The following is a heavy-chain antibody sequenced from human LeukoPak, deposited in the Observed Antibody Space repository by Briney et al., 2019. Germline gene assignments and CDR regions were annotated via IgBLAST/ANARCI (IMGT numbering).Heavy chain of an antibody. D-gene: IGHD6-19*01. V-gene: IGHV1-8*01. CDR2: MNPNSGNT. CDR1: GYTFTSYD. Sequence: ASVKVSCKASGYTFTSYDINWVRQATGQGLEWMGWMNPNSGNTGYAQKFQGRVTMTRNTSISTAYMELSSLRSEDTAVYYCARQIAVAGYYYFDYWGRGTLVTVSS. J-gene: IGHJ4*02. CDR3: ARQIAVAGYYYFDY.